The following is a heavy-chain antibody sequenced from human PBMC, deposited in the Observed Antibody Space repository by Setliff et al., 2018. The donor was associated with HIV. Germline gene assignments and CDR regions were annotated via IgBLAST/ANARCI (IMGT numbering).Heavy chain of an antibody. J-gene: IGHJ4*02. Sequence: SETLSLTCNVSGGSFSGSYWSWIRQPPGKGLEWIGEINHSGITSYNPSLKSRVLVSVDTSQNQFSLKLSSVTAADTAVYYCARGRYFSYGTSGYYLDYWGQGAPVTVSS. V-gene: IGHV4-34*01. CDR3: ARGRYFSYGTSGYYLDY. CDR1: GGSFSGSY. D-gene: IGHD3-22*01. CDR2: INHSGIT.